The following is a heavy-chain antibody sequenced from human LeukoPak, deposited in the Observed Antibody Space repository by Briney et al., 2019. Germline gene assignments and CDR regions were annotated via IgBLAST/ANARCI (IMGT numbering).Heavy chain of an antibody. J-gene: IGHJ6*03. CDR2: IYYSGST. CDR1: GGSISSYY. D-gene: IGHD2-15*01. Sequence: SETLSLTCTVSGGSISSYYWSWIRQPPGKGLEWIGYIYYSGSTNYNPSLKSRVTISVDTSKNQFSLKLSSVTAADTAVYYCARVGCSGGSCYYDYYYYMDVWGKGTTVTVSS. CDR3: ARVGCSGGSCYYDYYYYMDV. V-gene: IGHV4-59*01.